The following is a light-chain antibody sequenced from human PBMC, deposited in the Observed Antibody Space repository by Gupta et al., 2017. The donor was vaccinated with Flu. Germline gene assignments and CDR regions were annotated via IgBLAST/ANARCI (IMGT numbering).Light chain of an antibody. Sequence: TFLAWYQQKPGQAPRLVIFDTSHRVTGIPPRFSGSGSGTDFTLTISSLEPEDSALYYCQQRSNWPPSFGGGTKVEI. CDR3: QQRSNWPPS. J-gene: IGKJ4*01. CDR1: TF. CDR2: DTS. V-gene: IGKV3-11*01.